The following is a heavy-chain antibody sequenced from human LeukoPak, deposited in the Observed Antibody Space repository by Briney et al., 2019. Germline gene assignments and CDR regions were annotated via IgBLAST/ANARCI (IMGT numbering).Heavy chain of an antibody. CDR2: ISSSSSYI. CDR3: ARASVAAHRTYYYYMDV. D-gene: IGHD6-19*01. J-gene: IGHJ6*03. Sequence: GGSLRLSCTASGFTFGDYAMSWVRQAPGKGLEWVSSISSSSSYIYYADSVKGRFTISRDNAKNSLYLQMNSLRAEDTSVYYCARASVAAHRTYYYYMDVWGKGTTVTISS. CDR1: GFTFGDYA. V-gene: IGHV3-21*01.